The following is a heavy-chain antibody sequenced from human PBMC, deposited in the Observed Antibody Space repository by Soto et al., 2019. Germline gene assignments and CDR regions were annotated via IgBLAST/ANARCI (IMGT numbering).Heavy chain of an antibody. Sequence: SVKVSCKASGFTFTSSAMQWVRQARGQRLEWIGWIVVGSGNTNYAQKFQERVTITRDMSTSTAYMELSSLRSEDTAVYYCAASSNYAKGHIDYWGQGTLVTVSS. CDR2: IVVGSGNT. CDR3: AASSNYAKGHIDY. D-gene: IGHD4-4*01. CDR1: GFTFTSSA. V-gene: IGHV1-58*02. J-gene: IGHJ4*02.